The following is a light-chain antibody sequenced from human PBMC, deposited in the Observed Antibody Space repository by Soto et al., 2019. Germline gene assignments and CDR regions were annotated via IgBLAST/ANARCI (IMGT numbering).Light chain of an antibody. V-gene: IGLV2-8*01. J-gene: IGLJ3*02. CDR1: TIDIGRYNY. CDR2: EVR. CDR3: GAYGGSNNWV. Sequence: QSALTQPPSASGSPGQSVTISCSGTTIDIGRYNYVSWYQQHPGTAPKLIIYEVRKRPSGVPDRFSASKSANSASLTVSGLQPEDEADYYCGAYGGSNNWVFGGGTKLTVL.